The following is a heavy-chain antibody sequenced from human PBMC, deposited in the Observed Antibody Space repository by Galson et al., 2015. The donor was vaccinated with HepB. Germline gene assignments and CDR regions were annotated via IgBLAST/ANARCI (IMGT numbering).Heavy chain of an antibody. J-gene: IGHJ6*02. CDR2: IWYDGSNK. CDR3: ARPLWGAYYYGMDV. V-gene: IGHV3-33*01. D-gene: IGHD3-16*01. CDR1: GFTFSSYG. Sequence: SLRLSCAASGFTFSSYGMHWVRQAPGKGLEWVAVIWYDGSNKYYADSVKGRFTISRDNSENTLYLQMNSLRAEDTAVYYCARPLWGAYYYGMDVWGQGTTVTVSS.